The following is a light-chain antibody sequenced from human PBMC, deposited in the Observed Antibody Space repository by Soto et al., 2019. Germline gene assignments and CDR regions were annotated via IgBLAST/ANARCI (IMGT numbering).Light chain of an antibody. CDR1: KSVSSSY. CDR2: GAS. V-gene: IGKV3-20*01. J-gene: IGKJ1*01. Sequence: IVLTQAPGTLSLSPGDRATLSCRASKSVSSSYLAWSQQKPGQASRPLICGASSRATGIPGRFSGSGSGTDITLTISRLEAEDFSVYYCQQYTTFGQGTKVDIK. CDR3: QQYTT.